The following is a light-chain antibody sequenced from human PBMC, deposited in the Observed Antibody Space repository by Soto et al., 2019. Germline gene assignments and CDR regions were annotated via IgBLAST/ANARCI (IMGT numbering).Light chain of an antibody. J-gene: IGKJ5*01. CDR3: QQYGSSPIT. CDR2: GAS. V-gene: IGKV3-20*01. Sequence: ETVLTQAPGTLSLSPGERDTLSCSASQTVSSTYLAWYQQKPGQAPRLLIYGASSRATGIPDRFSGTVSGTDFTLTISRLEPEDFAVYYCQQYGSSPITFGQGTRLEI. CDR1: QTVSSTY.